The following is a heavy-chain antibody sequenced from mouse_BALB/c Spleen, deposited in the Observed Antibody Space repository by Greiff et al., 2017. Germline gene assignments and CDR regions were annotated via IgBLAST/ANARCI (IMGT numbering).Heavy chain of an antibody. J-gene: IGHJ3*01. D-gene: IGHD2-4*01. CDR1: GFNIKDTY. Sequence: VQLKQSGAELVKPGASVKLSCTASGFNIKDTYMHWVKQRPEQGLEWIGRIDPANGNTKYDPKFQGKATITADTSSNTAYLQLSSLTSEDTAVYYCAREGGYYDYGWFAYWGQGTLVTVSA. CDR3: AREGGYYDYGWFAY. V-gene: IGHV14-3*02. CDR2: IDPANGNT.